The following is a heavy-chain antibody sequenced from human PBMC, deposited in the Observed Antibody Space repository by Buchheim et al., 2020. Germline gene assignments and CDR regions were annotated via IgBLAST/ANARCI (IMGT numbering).Heavy chain of an antibody. CDR3: TRAGSGNYHGGYYYYGMDV. Sequence: EVQLVESGGGLVQPGGSLRLSCAVSGFTFSDHYMDWVRQAPGKGLEWIGRTRNKANSYTTEYAASVKGRFAISRDDSKNSLYLQMNSLKTEDTAVYYCTRAGSGNYHGGYYYYGMDVWGQGTT. CDR2: TRNKANSYTT. CDR1: GFTFSDHY. J-gene: IGHJ6*02. V-gene: IGHV3-72*01. D-gene: IGHD1-26*01.